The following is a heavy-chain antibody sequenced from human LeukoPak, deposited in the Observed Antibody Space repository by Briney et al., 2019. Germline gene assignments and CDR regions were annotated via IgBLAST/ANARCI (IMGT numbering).Heavy chain of an antibody. D-gene: IGHD4-17*01. V-gene: IGHV4-34*01. CDR3: ARHRRGWDYGDYCLDY. CDR2: INHSGST. J-gene: IGHJ4*02. Sequence: GSLRLSCAASGFTFSNAWMSWVRQPPGKGLEWIGEINHSGSTNYNPSLKSRVTISVDTSKNQFSLKLSSVTAADTAVHYCARHRRGWDYGDYCLDYWGQGTLVTVSS. CDR1: GFTFSNAW.